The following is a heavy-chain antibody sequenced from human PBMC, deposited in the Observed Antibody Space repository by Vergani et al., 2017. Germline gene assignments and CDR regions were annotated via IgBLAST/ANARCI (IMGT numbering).Heavy chain of an antibody. CDR2: IIPILGIA. Sequence: QVQLVQTGAEVKKPGSSVKVSCKASGGTFNSYTISWVRQAPGQGLEWMGRIIPILGIANYAQKFQGRVTITADKSTSTAYMELSSLRSEDTAVYYCARMTRRGGWFDPWGQGTLVTVAS. CDR3: ARMTRRGGWFDP. CDR1: GGTFNSYT. J-gene: IGHJ5*02. D-gene: IGHD3-10*01. V-gene: IGHV1-69*02.